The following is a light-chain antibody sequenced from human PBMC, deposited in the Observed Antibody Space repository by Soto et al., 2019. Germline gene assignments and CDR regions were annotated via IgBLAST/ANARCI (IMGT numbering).Light chain of an antibody. CDR1: QSLSNNIY. Sequence: EIVLTQSPGTLSLSPGERSTLSFISIQSLSNNIYLAWYQQKPGQAPRLLIYGASNRATGIPDRFSGSGSGTDFTLTISRLEPEDFAVYYCQQYDTSPPITFGQGTRLEIK. CDR3: QQYDTSPPIT. V-gene: IGKV3-20*01. J-gene: IGKJ5*01. CDR2: GAS.